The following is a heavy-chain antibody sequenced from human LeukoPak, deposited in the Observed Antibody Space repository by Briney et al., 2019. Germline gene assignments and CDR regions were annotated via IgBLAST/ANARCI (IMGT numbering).Heavy chain of an antibody. J-gene: IGHJ4*02. CDR2: ISGSGGTT. Sequence: GGSLRLSCAASGFTFSGCAMSWVRQAPGKGLEWVSEISGSGGTTYYADPVKGRFTISRDNSKNTLYLQMNDLRAEDTAIYYCAKQYFGVNYFDYWGQGTLVTVSS. CDR3: AKQYFGVNYFDY. V-gene: IGHV3-23*01. CDR1: GFTFSGCA. D-gene: IGHD4-17*01.